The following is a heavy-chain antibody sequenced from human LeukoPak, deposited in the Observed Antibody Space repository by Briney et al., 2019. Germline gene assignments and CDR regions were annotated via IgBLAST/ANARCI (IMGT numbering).Heavy chain of an antibody. CDR3: ARGCSSTSCNGGFDY. Sequence: SVKLPCKASGRTFSSYAISWVRQAPGQGLEWMGGILPIFGTANYAQKFQGRVTITADKSTSTAYMELSSLRSEDTAVYYCARGCSSTSCNGGFDYWGQGTLVTVSS. D-gene: IGHD2-2*01. V-gene: IGHV1-69*06. J-gene: IGHJ4*02. CDR1: GRTFSSYA. CDR2: ILPIFGTA.